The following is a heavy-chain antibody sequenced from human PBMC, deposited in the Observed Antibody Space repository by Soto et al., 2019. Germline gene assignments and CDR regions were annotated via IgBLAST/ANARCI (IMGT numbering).Heavy chain of an antibody. CDR3: ARVNWGSFDY. D-gene: IGHD7-27*01. J-gene: IGHJ4*02. CDR1: GFTFSSYS. CDR2: ISSSSSYI. V-gene: IGHV3-21*01. Sequence: GESLKISCAASGFTFSSYSMNWVRQAPGKGLEWVSSISSSSSYIYYADSVKGRFTISRDNAKNSLYLQMNSLRAEDTAVYYCARVNWGSFDYWGQGTLVTVSS.